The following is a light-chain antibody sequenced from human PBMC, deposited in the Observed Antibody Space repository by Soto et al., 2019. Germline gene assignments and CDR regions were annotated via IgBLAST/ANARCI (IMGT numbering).Light chain of an antibody. CDR2: AAS. V-gene: IGKV1-9*01. CDR1: QGISSY. J-gene: IGKJ2*01. CDR3: HQVNSYPYT. Sequence: DIQLTQSPSFLSASVGDRVTITCRASQGISSYLAWYQQKPGKAPKLLIYAASTLQSGVPSRFSGSGSGTGFTVTISSLQPADFATYYCHQVNSYPYTVGQGPKLEIK.